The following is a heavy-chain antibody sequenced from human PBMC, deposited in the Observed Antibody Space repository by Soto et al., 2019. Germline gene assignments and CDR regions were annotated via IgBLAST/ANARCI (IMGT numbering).Heavy chain of an antibody. J-gene: IGHJ5*02. CDR2: ISGSGGST. V-gene: IGHV3-23*01. CDR3: ARVSLERSLLFDP. Sequence: AGSLRLSCAASGFTFSSYAMSWVRQAPGKGLEWVSAISGSGGSTYYADSVKGRFTISRDNAKNTLYLQMNSLRAEDTAVYYCARVSLERSLLFDPWGQGTLVTVSS. CDR1: GFTFSSYA.